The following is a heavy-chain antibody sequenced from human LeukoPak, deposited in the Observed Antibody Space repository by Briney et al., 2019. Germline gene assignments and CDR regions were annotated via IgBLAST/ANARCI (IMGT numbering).Heavy chain of an antibody. CDR2: ISSSSSYI. CDR1: GFTFSSYW. D-gene: IGHD4-17*01. CDR3: ARDLPRDGDYVYYYGMDV. J-gene: IGHJ6*02. V-gene: IGHV3-21*01. Sequence: GGSLRLSCAASGFTFSSYWMNWARQAPGKGLEWVSSISSSSSYIYYADSVKGRFTISRDNAKNSLYLQMNSLRAEDTAVYYCARDLPRDGDYVYYYGMDVWGQGTTVTVSS.